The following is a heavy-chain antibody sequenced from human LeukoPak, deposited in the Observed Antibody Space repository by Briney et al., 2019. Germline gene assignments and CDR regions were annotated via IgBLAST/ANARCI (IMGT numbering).Heavy chain of an antibody. V-gene: IGHV3-74*01. CDR3: AREDSTTVTFYFDY. CDR2: ISNDGRST. D-gene: IGHD4-11*01. J-gene: IGHJ4*02. Sequence: PGGSLRLSCAASTFTFGTYWMNWVRQVPGKGLVWLSRISNDGRSTSYADSVKGRFTISRDNAKNTLYLQMNSLRAEDTAVYYCAREDSTTVTFYFDYWGLGTMVAVSS. CDR1: TFTFGTYW.